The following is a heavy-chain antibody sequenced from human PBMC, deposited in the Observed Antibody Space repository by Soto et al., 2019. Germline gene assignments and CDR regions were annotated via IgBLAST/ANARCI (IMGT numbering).Heavy chain of an antibody. CDR2: IYSGGST. D-gene: IGHD3-22*01. V-gene: IGHV3-66*01. Sequence: EVQLVESGGGLVQPGRSLRLSCAASGFTVSSNYMSWVRQAPGKGLEWVSVIYSGGSTYYADSVKGRFTISRDNSKNTLYLQMNSLRAEDTAVYYCAREYDSSGSIWGYWGQGTLVTVSS. J-gene: IGHJ4*02. CDR3: AREYDSSGSIWGY. CDR1: GFTVSSNY.